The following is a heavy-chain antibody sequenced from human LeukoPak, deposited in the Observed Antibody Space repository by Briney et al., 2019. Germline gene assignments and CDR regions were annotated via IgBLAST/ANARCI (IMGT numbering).Heavy chain of an antibody. Sequence: GGSLRLSCAASGFTFSSYEMNWVRQAPGKGLEWVPYISSSGSTIYYADSVKGRFTISRDNAKNSLYLQMNSLRAEDTAVYYCARGDYDFWSGYYRNYGMDVWGQGTTVTVSS. CDR2: ISSSGSTI. J-gene: IGHJ6*02. CDR3: ARGDYDFWSGYYRNYGMDV. D-gene: IGHD3-3*01. CDR1: GFTFSSYE. V-gene: IGHV3-48*03.